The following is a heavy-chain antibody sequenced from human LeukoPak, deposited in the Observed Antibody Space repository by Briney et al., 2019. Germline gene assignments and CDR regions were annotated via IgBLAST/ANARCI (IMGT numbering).Heavy chain of an antibody. V-gene: IGHV3-7*03. J-gene: IGHJ4*02. Sequence: GGSLRLSCAASGFTFSSYWMSWVRQAPGKGLEWVANINQDGSEKYYVDSVKGRFTISRDNAKNSLYLQMNSLRAEDTAVYYCAKWGDYDILTGYYDSDYWGQGTLVTVSS. CDR3: AKWGDYDILTGYYDSDY. CDR2: INQDGSEK. D-gene: IGHD3-9*01. CDR1: GFTFSSYW.